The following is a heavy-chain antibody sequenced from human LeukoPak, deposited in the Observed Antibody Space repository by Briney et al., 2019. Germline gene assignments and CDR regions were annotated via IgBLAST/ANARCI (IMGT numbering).Heavy chain of an antibody. CDR2: IIPIFGTA. V-gene: IGHV1-69*13. D-gene: IGHD6-19*01. CDR1: GGTFSSYA. J-gene: IGHJ4*02. CDR3: ARLIAVAGTTGTDY. Sequence: ASVKVSCKASGGTFSSYAISWVRQAPGQGLEWMGGIIPIFGTANYAQKFQGRVTITADESTSTAYMELSSLRSEDTAVYYCARLIAVAGTTGTDYWGQGTLVTVSS.